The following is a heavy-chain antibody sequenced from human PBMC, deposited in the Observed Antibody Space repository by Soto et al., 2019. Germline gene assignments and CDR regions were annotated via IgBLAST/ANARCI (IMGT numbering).Heavy chain of an antibody. Sequence: EVQLVESGGGLVQPGGSLRLSCAASGFTVSSNYMSWVRQAPGQGLEWVSVIYSGGSTYYADSVKGRFTISRDNSKNTMYLQMTSRSAEDKAVYYCARAVASWYCSSTSCYARDGYYFDSWGQGTLGTVSS. J-gene: IGHJ4*02. CDR2: IYSGGST. CDR3: ARAVASWYCSSTSCYARDGYYFDS. D-gene: IGHD2-2*01. V-gene: IGHV3-66*01. CDR1: GFTVSSNY.